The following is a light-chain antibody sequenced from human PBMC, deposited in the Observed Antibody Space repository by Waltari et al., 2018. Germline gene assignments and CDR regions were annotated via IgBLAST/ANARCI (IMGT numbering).Light chain of an antibody. V-gene: IGKV3-20*01. Sequence: IVLTQSPGTLSLSPGERATLSCRASQSVGTFLVWYQQKPGQAPRLLIQGASTRATGTPDRFSGSGSGTDFSFTISRLEPEDFAMYYCQHYVRLPVTFGQGTKVEI. CDR1: QSVGTF. CDR2: GAS. CDR3: QHYVRLPVT. J-gene: IGKJ1*01.